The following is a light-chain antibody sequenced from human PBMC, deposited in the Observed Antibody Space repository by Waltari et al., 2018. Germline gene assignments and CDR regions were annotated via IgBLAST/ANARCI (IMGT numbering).Light chain of an antibody. CDR3: QQYNRWPPIT. CDR1: QSVSSN. J-gene: IGKJ5*01. Sequence: EIVMTQSPATLSVSPGVTATLSCRASQSVSSNVAWYQQKPGQAPRLLIYDASTRATSIPAKFRGSGSGTEFTLTISSLQSEDFAVYYCQQYNRWPPITFGHGTRLEIK. V-gene: IGKV3-15*01. CDR2: DAS.